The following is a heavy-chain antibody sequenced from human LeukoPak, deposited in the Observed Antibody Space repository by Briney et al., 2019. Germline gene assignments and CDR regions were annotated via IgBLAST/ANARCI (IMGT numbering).Heavy chain of an antibody. CDR2: INHSGST. J-gene: IGHJ3*02. CDR1: GGSFSGYY. D-gene: IGHD2-15*01. CDR3: ARYVVVAANRNAFDI. V-gene: IGHV4-34*10. Sequence: ASETLSLTCAVYGGSFSGYYWSWIRQPPGKGLEWIGEINHSGSTNYNPSLKSRVTMSVDTSKNQFSLKLSSVTAADTAVYYCARYVVVAANRNAFDIWGQGTMVTVSS.